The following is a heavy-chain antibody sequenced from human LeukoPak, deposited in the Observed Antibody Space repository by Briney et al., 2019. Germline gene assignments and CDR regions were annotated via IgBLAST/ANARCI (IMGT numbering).Heavy chain of an antibody. CDR2: INPNSGGT. CDR3: AATPGYYYYGMDV. CDR1: GYTFTGYY. D-gene: IGHD2-15*01. V-gene: IGHV1-2*02. Sequence: ASVKVSRKSSGYTFTGYYMHWVRQAPGQGLEWMGWINPNSGGTNYAQKFQGRVTMTRDTSISTAYMELSRLRSDDTAVYYCAATPGYYYYGMDVWGQGTTVTVSS. J-gene: IGHJ6*02.